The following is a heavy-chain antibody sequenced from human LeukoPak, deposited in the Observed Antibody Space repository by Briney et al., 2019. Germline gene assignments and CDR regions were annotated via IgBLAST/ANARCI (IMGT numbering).Heavy chain of an antibody. CDR1: GGTFSSYA. D-gene: IGHD4-17*01. J-gene: IGHJ4*02. CDR3: ARGSGYGDYRLAYFDY. CDR2: IIPIFGIA. V-gene: IGHV1-69*04. Sequence: SVKVSCKASGGTFSSYAISWVRQAPGQGLEWMGRIIPIFGIANYAQKFQGRVTITADKSTSTAYMELSSLRSEDTAVYYCARGSGYGDYRLAYFDYWGQGTLATVSS.